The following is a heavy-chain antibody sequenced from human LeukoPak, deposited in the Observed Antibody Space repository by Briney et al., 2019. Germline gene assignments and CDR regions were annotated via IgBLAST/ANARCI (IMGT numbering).Heavy chain of an antibody. CDR1: GFTFCIYG. V-gene: IGHV3-30*18. Sequence: PGRSLRHPRAASGFTFCIYGMYWVRQAPGKGLEWVAVISFDGSNKYYADSVRGRFTVSRDNSKDTLYLQMNSLRAEDTAVYYCAKDDIGAVAGLIDNWGQVILVTVSS. CDR2: ISFDGSNK. CDR3: AKDDIGAVAGLIDN. D-gene: IGHD6-19*01. J-gene: IGHJ4*02.